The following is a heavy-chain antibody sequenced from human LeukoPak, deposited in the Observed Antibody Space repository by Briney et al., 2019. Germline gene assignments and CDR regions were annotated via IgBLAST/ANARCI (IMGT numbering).Heavy chain of an antibody. CDR1: GGTFSNLA. Sequence: GASVKVSCKASGGTFSNLAINWVRQAPGQGLEWMGWINTNTGNPTYAQGFTGRFVFSLDTSVSTAYLQISSLKAEDTAVYYCAREVVTGSRYYYYMDVWGKGTTVTVSS. V-gene: IGHV7-4-1*02. CDR3: AREVVTGSRYYYYMDV. D-gene: IGHD2-21*02. CDR2: INTNTGNP. J-gene: IGHJ6*03.